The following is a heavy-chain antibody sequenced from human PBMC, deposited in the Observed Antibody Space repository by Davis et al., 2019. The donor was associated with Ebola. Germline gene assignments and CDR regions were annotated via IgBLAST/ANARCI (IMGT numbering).Heavy chain of an antibody. CDR3: ATSQDCSSTSCDNWFDP. CDR1: GGSFSDYS. Sequence: MPGGSLRLSCAVYGGSFSDYSWNWISQPPGKGLEWLGSINHSGSANYNPSLKSRLTISVDTSKKQFSLKLSSVTAADTAVYYCATSQDCSSTSCDNWFDPWGQGTLVTVSS. D-gene: IGHD2-2*01. J-gene: IGHJ5*02. V-gene: IGHV4-34*01. CDR2: INHSGSA.